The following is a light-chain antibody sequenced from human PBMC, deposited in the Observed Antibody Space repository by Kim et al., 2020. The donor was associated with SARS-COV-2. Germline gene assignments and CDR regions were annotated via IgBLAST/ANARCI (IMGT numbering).Light chain of an antibody. CDR3: QQYASWPWT. J-gene: IGKJ1*01. V-gene: IGKV3-20*01. Sequence: EIVLTQSPGTLSLSPGERATLSCRASQSVRSIYLAWYQQKPGQAPRLLMYGASSRATGIPDRFSGSGSGTDFTLTISRLEPDDLAVYYCQQYASWPWTFGQGTKVDIK. CDR1: QSVRSIY. CDR2: GAS.